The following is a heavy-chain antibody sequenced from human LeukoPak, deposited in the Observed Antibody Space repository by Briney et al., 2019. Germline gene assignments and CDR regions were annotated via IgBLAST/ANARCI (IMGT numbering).Heavy chain of an antibody. CDR3: ARGTGGNFGVDY. V-gene: IGHV1-8*02. J-gene: IGHJ4*02. Sequence: PVASVKVSCKASGYTFTSYYMHWVRQAPGQGLEWMGWMNPNSGNTGYAQKFQGRVTMTRNTSISTAYMELSSLRSEDTAVYYCARGTGGNFGVDYWGQGTLVTVSS. CDR2: MNPNSGNT. CDR1: GYTFTSYY. D-gene: IGHD4-23*01.